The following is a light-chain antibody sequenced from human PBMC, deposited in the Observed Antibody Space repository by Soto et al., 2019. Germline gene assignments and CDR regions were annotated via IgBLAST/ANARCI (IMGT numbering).Light chain of an antibody. CDR1: QSVSSTY. J-gene: IGKJ1*01. Sequence: EIVLTQSPGTLSLSPGERATLSCRASQSVSSTYLAWYQQKPGQAPRLLIYGASTRATGIPDRFSGSGSGTDFTLTISTLEPEDFAVYYCQQYGSSRWTFGQGTRWIS. CDR3: QQYGSSRWT. V-gene: IGKV3-20*01. CDR2: GAS.